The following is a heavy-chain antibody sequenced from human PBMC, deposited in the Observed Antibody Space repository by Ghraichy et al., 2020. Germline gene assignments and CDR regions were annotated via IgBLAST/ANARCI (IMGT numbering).Heavy chain of an antibody. Sequence: GGSLRLSCAASGFTFSDYAMSWVRRAPGKGLEWVSDISGSGGSTWYADSVKGRFSISRDNPKNTLYLQLSSLKAEDTAVYYCAKEASSCSSISCYLDYWGQGTLVTVSS. J-gene: IGHJ4*02. D-gene: IGHD2-2*01. CDR2: ISGSGGST. CDR1: GFTFSDYA. CDR3: AKEASSCSSISCYLDY. V-gene: IGHV3-23*01.